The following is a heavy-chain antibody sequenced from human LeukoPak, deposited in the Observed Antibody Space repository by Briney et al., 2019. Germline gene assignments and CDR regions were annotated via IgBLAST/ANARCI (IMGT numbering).Heavy chain of an antibody. Sequence: GGSLRLSCAASGLTFSSYAMTWVRQTPGKGLEWVAAISGSGGTTYYADFAKGRFSISRDNSENTLYLQMYSLRAEDTAVYHRAKFFDPSGGASGWTWTMDCWGQGTLVIVSS. CDR2: ISGSGGTT. CDR1: GLTFSSYA. D-gene: IGHD6-25*01. V-gene: IGHV3-23*01. CDR3: AKFFDPSGGASGWTWTMDC. J-gene: IGHJ4*02.